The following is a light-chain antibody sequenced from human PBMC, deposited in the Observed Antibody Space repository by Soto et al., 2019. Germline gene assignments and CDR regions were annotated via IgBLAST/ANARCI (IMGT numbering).Light chain of an antibody. CDR1: SSDVGGYKY. CDR3: CSYAGSSTRV. J-gene: IGLJ1*01. CDR2: DVT. Sequence: QSALTQPRSVSGSPGQSVTISCTGTSSDVGGYKYVSWYQQHPDKAPKLVIYDVTKRPSGVPDRFSGSTSGNTASLTISGLQAEDEGDYHCCSYAGSSTRVFGTGTKLTVL. V-gene: IGLV2-11*01.